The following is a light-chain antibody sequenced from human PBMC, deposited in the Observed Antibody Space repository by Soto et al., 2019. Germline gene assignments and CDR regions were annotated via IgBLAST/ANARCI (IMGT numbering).Light chain of an antibody. CDR1: SSDVGAYYY. J-gene: IGLJ3*02. CDR2: EVS. V-gene: IGLV2-8*01. Sequence: QSALTQPPSASGSPGQSVTISCTGTSSDVGAYYYVSWYQQYPGKAPKLMIYEVSKRPSGVPDRFSGSKSGKTASLTVSGLQPEDEADYYCTSYAGSDIWVFGGGTKVTVL. CDR3: TSYAGSDIWV.